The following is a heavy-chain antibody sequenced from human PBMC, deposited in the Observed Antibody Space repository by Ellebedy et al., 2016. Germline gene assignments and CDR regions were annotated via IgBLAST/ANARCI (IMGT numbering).Heavy chain of an antibody. V-gene: IGHV3-21*01. J-gene: IGHJ6*03. CDR1: GFTFSSYS. Sequence: GESLKISXAASGFTFSSYSMNWVRQAPGKGLEWVSSISSSSSYIYYADSVKGRFTISRDNSKNTLYVEMNSLRAEDTAVYYCARDRGSTTNTGGYMDVWGKGTTVTVSS. CDR2: ISSSSSYI. D-gene: IGHD3-16*01. CDR3: ARDRGSTTNTGGYMDV.